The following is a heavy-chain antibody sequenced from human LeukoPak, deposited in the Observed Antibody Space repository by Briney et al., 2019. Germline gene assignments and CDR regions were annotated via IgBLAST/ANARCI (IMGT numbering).Heavy chain of an antibody. CDR2: ISWNSGST. D-gene: IGHD1-26*01. Sequence: PGGSLRLSCAASGFTFDDYAMHWVRPAPGKGLEWVSGISWNSGSTGYAGSVKGRFTISRDNAKNSLFLQMNSLRAEDTALYYCAKGSTGSFLTDYWGQGTLVTVSS. CDR3: AKGSTGSFLTDY. J-gene: IGHJ4*02. CDR1: GFTFDDYA. V-gene: IGHV3-9*01.